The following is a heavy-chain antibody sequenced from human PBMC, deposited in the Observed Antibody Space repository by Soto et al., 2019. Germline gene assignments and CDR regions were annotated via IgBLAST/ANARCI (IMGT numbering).Heavy chain of an antibody. J-gene: IGHJ4*02. CDR3: ARADWTTVTYDY. CDR1: GGTLSSNA. Sequence: QVQLVQSGAEVKKPGSSVKVSCKASGGTLSSNAFSWVRHAPGQGLEWMGGIIPIFGTVNYAQKFQGRVTITADESTSTAYMELSSLRSEDTAMYYCARADWTTVTYDYWGQGTLVTVSA. V-gene: IGHV1-69*01. D-gene: IGHD4-17*01. CDR2: IIPIFGTV.